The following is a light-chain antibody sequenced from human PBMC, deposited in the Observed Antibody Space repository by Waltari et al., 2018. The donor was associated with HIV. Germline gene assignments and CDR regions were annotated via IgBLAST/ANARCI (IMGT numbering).Light chain of an antibody. CDR3: VTWDTSLNAGV. Sequence: QYVLKKPPSVSAAPRQKVTITCSGSSSTIGSHFVPWYRQLQGKAPKLLIYDNNKRRASIPDRFSGSHSGTSASRVITGRQTGDEAYYYCVTWDTSLNAGVFSGGTNLTVL. CDR1: SSTIGSHF. V-gene: IGLV1-51*01. CDR2: DNN. J-gene: IGLJ3*02.